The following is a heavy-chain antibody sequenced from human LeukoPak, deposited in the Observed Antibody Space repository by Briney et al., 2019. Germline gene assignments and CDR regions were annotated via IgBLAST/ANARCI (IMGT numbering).Heavy chain of an antibody. J-gene: IGHJ4*02. Sequence: GGYLRLSCAASAFTFSSFGMHWVRPAPGKGLEWGAVISYDGSNKYYADPVKGRFTISRDNSKNTLYLQMNSLRAEDTAVYYCAKCGYSYDTFDYWGQGTLVTVSS. CDR3: AKCGYSYDTFDY. D-gene: IGHD5-18*01. CDR1: AFTFSSFG. CDR2: ISYDGSNK. V-gene: IGHV3-30*18.